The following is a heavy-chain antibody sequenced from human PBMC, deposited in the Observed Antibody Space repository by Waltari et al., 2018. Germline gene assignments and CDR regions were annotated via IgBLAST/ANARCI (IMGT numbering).Heavy chain of an antibody. J-gene: IGHJ6*03. CDR2: ISSSSSYI. V-gene: IGHV3-21*01. Sequence: EVQLVESGGGLVKPGGSLRLSCAASGFTFSSYSMNWVRQAPGKGLEWVSSISSSSSYIFYADSGKGRCTISRDNAKNSLYLQMNSLRAEDTAVYYCARASPGIAAAGRRHEYYYYYYMDVWGKGTTVTVSS. CDR3: ARASPGIAAAGRRHEYYYYYYMDV. D-gene: IGHD6-13*01. CDR1: GFTFSSYS.